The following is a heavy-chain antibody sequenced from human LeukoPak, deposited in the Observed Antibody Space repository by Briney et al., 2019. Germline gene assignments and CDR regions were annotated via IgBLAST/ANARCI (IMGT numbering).Heavy chain of an antibody. V-gene: IGHV4-61*02. CDR2: IYTSGST. J-gene: IGHJ6*03. CDR1: GGAISSGSYY. Sequence: QVQLQESGPGLAKPSQTLSLTCTVSGGAISSGSYYWSWIRQPAGKGLEWIGRIYTSGSTNYNPSLKSRVTISVDTSKNQFSLKLSSVTAADTAVYYCARSLYYYYYMDVWGKGTTVTVSS. CDR3: ARSLYYYYYMDV.